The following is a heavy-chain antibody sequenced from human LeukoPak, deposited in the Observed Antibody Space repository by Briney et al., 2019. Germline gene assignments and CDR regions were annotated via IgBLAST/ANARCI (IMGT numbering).Heavy chain of an antibody. CDR3: ARDNSVGDTAWWFDP. Sequence: ASVKVSCKVSGYTLTELSMHWVRQAPGEGLEWMGGFDPEDGETIYAQKFQGRVSMTEDTSTDTAYMELSSLRSEDTAVYYCARDNSVGDTAWWFDPWGQGTLVTVSS. CDR2: FDPEDGET. CDR1: GYTLTELS. V-gene: IGHV1-24*01. J-gene: IGHJ5*02. D-gene: IGHD1-26*01.